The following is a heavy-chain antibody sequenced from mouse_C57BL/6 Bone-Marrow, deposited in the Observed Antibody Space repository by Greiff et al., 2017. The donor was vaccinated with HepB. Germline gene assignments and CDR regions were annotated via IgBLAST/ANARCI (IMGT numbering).Heavy chain of an antibody. D-gene: IGHD1-1*01. V-gene: IGHV8-12*01. CDR2: NYWDDDK. CDR3: ARSLYYYGSSGYYFDY. CDR1: GFSLSTSGMG. Sequence: QVTLKVSGPGILQSSQTLSLTCSFSGFSLSTSGMGVSWIRQPSGKGLEWLAHNYWDDDKRYNPSLKSRLTISKDTSRNQVFLKITSVDTADTATYYCARSLYYYGSSGYYFDYWGQGTTLTVSS. J-gene: IGHJ2*01.